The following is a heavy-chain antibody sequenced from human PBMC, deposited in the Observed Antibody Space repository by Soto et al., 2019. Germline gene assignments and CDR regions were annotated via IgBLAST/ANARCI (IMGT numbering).Heavy chain of an antibody. J-gene: IGHJ4*02. V-gene: IGHV5-10-1*01. CDR3: SRLSTGIAAAGPPAY. D-gene: IGHD6-13*01. Sequence: PGESLKISCKGSGYSFTSYWISWVRQMPGKGLEWMGRIDPSDSYTNYSPSFQGHVTISADKSISTAYLQWSSLKASDTAMYYCSRLSTGIAAAGPPAYWRQGTLVTVS. CDR1: GYSFTSYW. CDR2: IDPSDSYT.